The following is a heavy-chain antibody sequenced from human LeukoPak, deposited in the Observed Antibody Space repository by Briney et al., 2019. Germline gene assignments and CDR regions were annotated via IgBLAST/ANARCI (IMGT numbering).Heavy chain of an antibody. CDR1: GGSISSSSYY. D-gene: IGHD4-23*01. Sequence: KPSETLSLTCTVSGGSISSSSYYWGWLRQPPGKGLEWFGSIYYSGSTYYNPSLKSRVTISVDTSKNQFSLKLSSVTAADTAVYYCARGVTRNYMDVWGKGTTVTISS. J-gene: IGHJ6*03. CDR3: ARGVTRNYMDV. CDR2: IYYSGST. V-gene: IGHV4-39*07.